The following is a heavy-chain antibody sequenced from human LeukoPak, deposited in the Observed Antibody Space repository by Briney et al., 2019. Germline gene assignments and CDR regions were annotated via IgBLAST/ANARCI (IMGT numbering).Heavy chain of an antibody. V-gene: IGHV3-30*02. CDR3: TASFGLLWFGELLDRIYYFDY. Sequence: GGSLRLSCAASGFTFRSYGMHWVRQAPGKGLEWVAFIRYDGSNKYYADSVKGRFTISRDNSKNTLYLQMNSLRAEDTAVYYCTASFGLLWFGELLDRIYYFDYWGQGTLVTVSS. CDR1: GFTFRSYG. D-gene: IGHD3-10*01. J-gene: IGHJ4*02. CDR2: IRYDGSNK.